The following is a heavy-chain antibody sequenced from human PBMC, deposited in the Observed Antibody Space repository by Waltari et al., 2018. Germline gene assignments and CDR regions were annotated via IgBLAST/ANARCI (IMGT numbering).Heavy chain of an antibody. V-gene: IGHV3-48*04. CDR3: ARDKTPVDY. Sequence: EVQLVESGGGFVQPGGSLRISCAASGFIFSTYSMNWVRQAPGKGVEWLSYMSGSSRTRYYACSVKGRFTISRDNAKNSLYLHMNSLRAEDTAIDYCARDKTPVDYRGQGTLVTVSS. CDR2: MSGSSRTR. D-gene: IGHD2-15*01. CDR1: GFIFSTYS. J-gene: IGHJ4*02.